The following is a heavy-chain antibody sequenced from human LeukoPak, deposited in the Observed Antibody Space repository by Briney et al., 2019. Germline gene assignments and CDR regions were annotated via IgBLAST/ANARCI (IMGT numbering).Heavy chain of an antibody. CDR2: INTDGSST. J-gene: IGHJ3*02. V-gene: IGHV3-74*01. D-gene: IGHD2-2*01. Sequence: WGSLRLSCAASGFTFSSYWMHWVRQAPGKGLVWVSRINTDGSSTSYANSVKGRFTISRDNAKNTLYLQMNSLRAEDTAVYYCARVGPGYCSSTSCSRGAFDIWGQGTMVTVSS. CDR3: ARVGPGYCSSTSCSRGAFDI. CDR1: GFTFSSYW.